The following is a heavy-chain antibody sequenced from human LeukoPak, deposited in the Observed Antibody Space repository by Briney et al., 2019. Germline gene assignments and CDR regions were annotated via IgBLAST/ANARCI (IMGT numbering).Heavy chain of an antibody. V-gene: IGHV1-46*01. Sequence: ASVKVSRKASGYTFTSYYMHWVRQAPGQGLEWMGIINPSGGSTSYAQKFQGRVTMTRDTSTSTVYMELSSLRSEDTAVYYCASGSQAVAGSDAFDIWGQGTMVTVSS. CDR3: ASGSQAVAGSDAFDI. J-gene: IGHJ3*02. CDR1: GYTFTSYY. CDR2: INPSGGST. D-gene: IGHD6-19*01.